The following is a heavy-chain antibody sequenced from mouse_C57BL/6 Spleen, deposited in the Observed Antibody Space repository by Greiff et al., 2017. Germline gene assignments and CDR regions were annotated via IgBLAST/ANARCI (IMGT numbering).Heavy chain of an antibody. CDR1: GYTFTSYW. Sequence: VQLQQPGAELVKPGASVKMSCKASGYTFTSYWITWVKQRPGQGLEWIGDIYPGSGSTNYNEKFKSKATLTVDTSSSTAYMQLSSLTSEDSAVYYCARNPGTTEGYFDVWGTGTTVTVAS. V-gene: IGHV1-55*01. CDR3: ARNPGTTEGYFDV. D-gene: IGHD1-1*01. CDR2: IYPGSGST. J-gene: IGHJ1*03.